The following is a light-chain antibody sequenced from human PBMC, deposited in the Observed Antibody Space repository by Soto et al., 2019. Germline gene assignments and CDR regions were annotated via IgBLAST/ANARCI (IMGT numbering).Light chain of an antibody. CDR3: VEASLLPHA. V-gene: IGKV2-24*01. CDR2: KTS. CDR1: QSLTYSDGNTY. J-gene: IGKJ1*01. Sequence: DVVLTQTPLSSPVTLGQPASISCKSSQSLTYSDGNTYLNWLQQRPGQPPRLLIYKTSKRFPGVPDRFRGSGAGTDFTLKISKVEAEDVGLYYCVEASLLPHAFGQGTKVEIK.